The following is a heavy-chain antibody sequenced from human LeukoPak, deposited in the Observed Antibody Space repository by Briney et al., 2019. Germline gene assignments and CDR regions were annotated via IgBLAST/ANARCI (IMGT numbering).Heavy chain of an antibody. CDR1: GGSISSSSYY. CDR3: ARVVYYYGSGSYYNPLYYYYGMDV. J-gene: IGHJ6*02. Sequence: PSETLSLTCTVSGGSISSSSYYWGWIRQPPGKGLEWIGSIYYSGSTYYNPSLKSRVTISVDTSKNQFSLKLSSVTAADTAVYYCARVVYYYGSGSYYNPLYYYYGMDVWGQGTTVTVSS. CDR2: IYYSGST. V-gene: IGHV4-39*07. D-gene: IGHD3-10*01.